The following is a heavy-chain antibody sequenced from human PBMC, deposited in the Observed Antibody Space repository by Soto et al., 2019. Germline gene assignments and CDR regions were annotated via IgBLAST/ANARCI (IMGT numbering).Heavy chain of an antibody. J-gene: IGHJ6*02. CDR1: GFTFSDYY. V-gene: IGHV3-11*06. Sequence: QVQLVESGGGLVKPGGSLRLSCAASGFTFSDYYMSWIRQAPGKGLEWVSYISSSSSYTNYADSVKGRFTISRDNAKNSLYLQMNSLRAEDTAVYYCARDKSRVREQDSGIQLLTYYYYYYGMDVWGQGTTVTVSS. CDR2: ISSSSSYT. CDR3: ARDKSRVREQDSGIQLLTYYYYYYGMDV. D-gene: IGHD5-18*01.